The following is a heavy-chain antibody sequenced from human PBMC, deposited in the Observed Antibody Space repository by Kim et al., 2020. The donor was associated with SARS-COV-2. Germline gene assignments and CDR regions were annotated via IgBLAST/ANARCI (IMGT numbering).Heavy chain of an antibody. CDR2: INHSGST. CDR3: ARGRVSSGWYRDY. Sequence: SETLSLTCAVYGGSFNGYYWSWIRQPPGKGLVWLGEINHSGSTNYNPSLKSRVTISVDTSKNEFSLKLSSVTAADTALYYCARGRVSSGWYRDYWGQGTLVTVSS. D-gene: IGHD6-19*01. V-gene: IGHV4-34*01. J-gene: IGHJ4*02. CDR1: GGSFNGYY.